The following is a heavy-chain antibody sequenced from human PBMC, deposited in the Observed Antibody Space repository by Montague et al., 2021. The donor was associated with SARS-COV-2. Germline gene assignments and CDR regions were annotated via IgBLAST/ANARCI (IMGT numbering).Heavy chain of an antibody. CDR3: ARGCSGGSCYPNPFST. CDR1: GGSISSGSYY. CDR2: IYTSGST. Sequence: TLSLTCTVSGGSISSGSYYWSWIRQPAGKGLEWIGRIYTSGSTSYNPSLKSRVTISVDTSKNQFSLKLSSVTAADTAVYYCARGCSGGSCYPNPFSTRGQGTLVTVSS. D-gene: IGHD2-15*01. V-gene: IGHV4-61*02. J-gene: IGHJ4*02.